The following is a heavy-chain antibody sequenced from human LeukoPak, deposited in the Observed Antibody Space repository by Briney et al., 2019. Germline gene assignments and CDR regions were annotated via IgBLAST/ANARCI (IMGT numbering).Heavy chain of an antibody. D-gene: IGHD4-23*01. Sequence: GRSLRLSCAASGLNVSSNYMSWDRQAPGKGLEWVSVIYSGGSTFYADSVKGRFTISRDNSKNTLYLQMNSLRVEDTAVYYCARRPDYGGTPTFDYWGQGTLVTVSS. V-gene: IGHV3-66*01. CDR1: GLNVSSNY. J-gene: IGHJ4*02. CDR2: IYSGGST. CDR3: ARRPDYGGTPTFDY.